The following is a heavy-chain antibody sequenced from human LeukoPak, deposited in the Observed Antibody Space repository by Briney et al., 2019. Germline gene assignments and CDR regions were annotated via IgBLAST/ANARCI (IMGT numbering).Heavy chain of an antibody. D-gene: IGHD1/OR15-1a*01. CDR3: ATGRRRVLRTTSAD. Sequence: GGSLRLSCAASGFTFSSYAMSWVRQAPGKGLEWVSAISGSGGSTYYADSVKGRFTISRDNSKNTLYLQMNSLRAEDTAVYYCATGRRRVLRTTSADGGQGTLVTV. V-gene: IGHV3-23*01. J-gene: IGHJ4*02. CDR1: GFTFSSYA. CDR2: ISGSGGST.